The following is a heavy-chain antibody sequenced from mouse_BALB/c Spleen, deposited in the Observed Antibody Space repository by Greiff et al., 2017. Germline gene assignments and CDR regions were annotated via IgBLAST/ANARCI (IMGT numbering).Heavy chain of an antibody. Sequence: VQLQQSGPELVKPGASVKIPCKASGYTFTDYNMDWVKQSHGKSLEWIGDINPNNGGTIYNQKFKGKATLTVDKSSSTAYMELRSLTSEDTAVYYCTREGMITDYAMDYWGQGTSVTVSS. CDR2: INPNNGGT. J-gene: IGHJ4*01. V-gene: IGHV1-18*01. D-gene: IGHD2-4*01. CDR3: TREGMITDYAMDY. CDR1: GYTFTDYN.